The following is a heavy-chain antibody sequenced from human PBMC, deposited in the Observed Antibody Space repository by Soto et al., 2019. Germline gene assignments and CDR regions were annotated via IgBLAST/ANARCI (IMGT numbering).Heavy chain of an antibody. J-gene: IGHJ1*01. Sequence: GGSLRLSCAASGFTFDDYAMHWVRQVPGKGLEWVSGINWNSGSIGYGDSVKGRFAISRDNTKNSLHLQMNSLSAEDTAFYYCVKDESINWYSGHFRHWGQGTLVTVS. V-gene: IGHV3-9*01. CDR3: VKDESINWYSGHFRH. CDR2: INWNSGSI. D-gene: IGHD6-13*01. CDR1: GFTFDDYA.